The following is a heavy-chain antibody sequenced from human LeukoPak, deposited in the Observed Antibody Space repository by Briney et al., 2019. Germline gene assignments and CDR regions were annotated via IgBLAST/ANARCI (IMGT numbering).Heavy chain of an antibody. CDR1: GFTFSSYG. Sequence: GGSLRLSCAASGFTFSSYGMHWVRQAPGKGLEWVAFIRYDGSNKYYADSVKGRFTISRDNSKNTLYLQMNSQRAEDTAVYYCAKDYCSSTSCYSGWFGPWGQGTLVTVSS. CDR2: IRYDGSNK. V-gene: IGHV3-30*02. D-gene: IGHD2-2*01. J-gene: IGHJ5*02. CDR3: AKDYCSSTSCYSGWFGP.